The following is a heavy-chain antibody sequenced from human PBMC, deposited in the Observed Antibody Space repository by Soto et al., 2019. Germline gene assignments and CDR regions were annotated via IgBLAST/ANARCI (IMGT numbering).Heavy chain of an antibody. D-gene: IGHD3-3*01. CDR1: GYTFTSYG. CDR3: ARDEVGYDFWSAPLRPYYYGMDV. CDR2: ISAYNGNT. V-gene: IGHV1-18*01. J-gene: IGHJ6*02. Sequence: VASVKVSCKASGYTFTSYGISWVRQAPGQGLEWMGWISAYNGNTNYAQKLQGRVTMTTDTSTSTAYMELRSLRSDDTAVYYCARDEVGYDFWSAPLRPYYYGMDVWGQGTTVTVSS.